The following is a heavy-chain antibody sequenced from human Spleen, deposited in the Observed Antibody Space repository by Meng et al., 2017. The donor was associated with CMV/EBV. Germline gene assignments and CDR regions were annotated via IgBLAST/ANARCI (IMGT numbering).Heavy chain of an antibody. CDR2: INSDSGGT. CDR3: ARSIVGYTGG. J-gene: IGHJ4*02. Sequence: ASVKVSCKASGFTFTGYYIHWVRQAPGQGFAWMGWINSDSGGTNFARKFQGRVTMTRDTSISTAYMELNRLRPDDTAVYYCARSIVGYTGGWGQGTLVTVSS. CDR1: GFTFTGYY. D-gene: IGHD5-12*01. V-gene: IGHV1-2*02.